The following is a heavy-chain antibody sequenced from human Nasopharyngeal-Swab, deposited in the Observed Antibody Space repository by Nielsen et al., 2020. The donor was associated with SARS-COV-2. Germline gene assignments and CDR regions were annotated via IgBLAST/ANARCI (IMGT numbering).Heavy chain of an antibody. CDR2: ISGSGGST. D-gene: IGHD6-13*01. CDR1: GFTFSSYA. CDR3: AKPRWSSSWYYFDY. Sequence: GESLKISCAASGFTFSSYAMSWVRQAPGKGLEWVSAISGSGGSTYYADSAKGRFTISRDNSKNTLYLQMNSLRAEDTAVYYCAKPRWSSSWYYFDYWGQGTLVTVSS. J-gene: IGHJ4*02. V-gene: IGHV3-23*01.